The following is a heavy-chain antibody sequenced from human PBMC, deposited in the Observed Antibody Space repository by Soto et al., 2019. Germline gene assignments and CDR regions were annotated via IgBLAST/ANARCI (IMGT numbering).Heavy chain of an antibody. Sequence: QVQLQESGPGLVQPSGTLSLTCAVSGGSISSTNWWSWVRQSPGKGLEWIGEIYHNGSPDYNPSLKSRVTISVDKSKNHVFLKLTSVTAADTAMYFCGRWLGTSYGMDVWGQGPAVNVSS. CDR3: GRWLGTSYGMDV. CDR2: IYHNGSP. V-gene: IGHV4-4*02. D-gene: IGHD3-10*01. CDR1: GGSISSTNW. J-gene: IGHJ6*02.